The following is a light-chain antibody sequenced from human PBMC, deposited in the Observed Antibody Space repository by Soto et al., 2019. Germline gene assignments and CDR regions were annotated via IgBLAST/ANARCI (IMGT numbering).Light chain of an antibody. CDR2: DVS. J-gene: IGLJ1*01. CDR3: SSYTSSSTYV. V-gene: IGLV2-14*01. CDR1: SSDVGGYNY. Sequence: LTQPASVSGSPGQSITISCTGTSSDVGGYNYVSWYQQHPGKAPKLMIYDVSNRPSGVSNRFSGSKSGNTASLTISGLQAEDEADYYCSSYTSSSTYVFGTGTRSLS.